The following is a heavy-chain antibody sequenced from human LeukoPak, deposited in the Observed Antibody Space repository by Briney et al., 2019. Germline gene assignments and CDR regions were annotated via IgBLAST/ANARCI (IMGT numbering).Heavy chain of an antibody. V-gene: IGHV4-39*01. CDR1: GGSISSTSSY. Sequence: PSETLSLTCTVSGGSISSTSSYWGWIRQPPGKGLEWIATIYYSGSTYYNPSLKSRVTISVDTSKNQFSLKLSSVTAADTAVYYCATEKVSSGYYVDYWGQGTLVTVAS. D-gene: IGHD3-22*01. J-gene: IGHJ4*02. CDR2: IYYSGST. CDR3: ATEKVSSGYYVDY.